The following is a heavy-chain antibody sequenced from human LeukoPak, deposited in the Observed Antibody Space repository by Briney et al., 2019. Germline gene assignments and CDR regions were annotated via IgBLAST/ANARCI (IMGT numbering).Heavy chain of an antibody. CDR2: IFYKGDT. CDR1: GGSISSSSHY. V-gene: IGHV4-39*07. D-gene: IGHD3-10*01. Sequence: SETLSLTCTVSGGSISSSSHYWGWIRQPPGKGLEWIGNIFYKGDTYYNPSLKSRVTISVDTSKNQFSLKLSSVTAADTAMYYCTRGRGDGGSFDIWGQGTMVTVSS. CDR3: TRGRGDGGSFDI. J-gene: IGHJ3*02.